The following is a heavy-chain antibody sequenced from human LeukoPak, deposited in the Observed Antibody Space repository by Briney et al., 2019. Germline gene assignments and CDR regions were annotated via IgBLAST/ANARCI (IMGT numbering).Heavy chain of an antibody. CDR3: ARVDEELGYCSRVSCYSFPY. J-gene: IGHJ1*01. CDR2: INPNSGGT. CDR1: GYTFTGYY. V-gene: IGHV1-2*02. Sequence: EASVKVSCKASGYTFTGYYMHWVRQAPGQGLEWMGWINPNSGGTNYAQKFQGRVTMTRDTSINTAYMELSRLRSDDTAVYYCARVDEELGYCSRVSCYSFPYWGQGTLVTVSS. D-gene: IGHD2-15*01.